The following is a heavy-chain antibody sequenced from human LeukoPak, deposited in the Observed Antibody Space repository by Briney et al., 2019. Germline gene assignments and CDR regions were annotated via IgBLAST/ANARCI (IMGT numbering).Heavy chain of an antibody. CDR3: ARSRWLPLVGEY. D-gene: IGHD6-13*01. CDR2: ISACNGNP. J-gene: IGHJ4*02. Sequence: GASVKVSCKASGYTFTSYGISWVRQAPGQGLEWMGWISACNGNPNYAQKLQGRVTMTTDTSTSTAYMELTSLTSDDTAVYYCARSRWLPLVGEYWGQGTLVTVSS. V-gene: IGHV1-18*01. CDR1: GYTFTSYG.